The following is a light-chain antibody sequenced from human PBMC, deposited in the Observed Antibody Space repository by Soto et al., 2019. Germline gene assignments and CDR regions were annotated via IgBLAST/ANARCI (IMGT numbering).Light chain of an antibody. Sequence: DIQMTQSPSTLSASVGDRVIITCRASQSISSWLAWYQQKPGKAPKLLIYKASSVKSGVPSRFSGSGVGTEFTLTISSLQPDDFATYYCQQYHSLYTFGQGTKLEIK. CDR2: KAS. J-gene: IGKJ2*01. CDR3: QQYHSLYT. CDR1: QSISSW. V-gene: IGKV1-5*03.